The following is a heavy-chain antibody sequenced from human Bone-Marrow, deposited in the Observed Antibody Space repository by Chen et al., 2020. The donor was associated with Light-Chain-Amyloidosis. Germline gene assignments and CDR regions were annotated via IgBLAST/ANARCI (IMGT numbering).Heavy chain of an antibody. CDR1: GGTFSSYA. V-gene: IGHV1-69*01. CDR3: ARDWGAGSGSYYPY. CDR2: IIPSLGTA. J-gene: IGHJ4*02. D-gene: IGHD1-26*01. Sequence: QVQLVQSGAEVKKPGSSVKVSCKASGGTFSSYAISWLRQAPGQGLEWMGGIIPSLGTANYAQKFQGRGTITADESTSTAYMELTSLRSEDTAVYYCARDWGAGSGSYYPYWGQGTLVTVSS.